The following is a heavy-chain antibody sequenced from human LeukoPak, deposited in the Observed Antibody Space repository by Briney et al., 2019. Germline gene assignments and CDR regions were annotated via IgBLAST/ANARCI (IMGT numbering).Heavy chain of an antibody. D-gene: IGHD3-22*01. CDR2: ISSNGGST. CDR1: GFTFSSYA. V-gene: IGHV3-64*02. J-gene: IGHJ6*02. Sequence: PGGSLRLSCAASGFTFSSYAMHWVRQAPGKGLEYVSGISSNGGSTYYADSLKGRFTISRDNSKNTLYLQMGSLRAEDMAVYYCARGVLPPTGHYYDSSGHYPVLNYYYGMDVWGQGTTVTVSS. CDR3: ARGVLPPTGHYYDSSGHYPVLNYYYGMDV.